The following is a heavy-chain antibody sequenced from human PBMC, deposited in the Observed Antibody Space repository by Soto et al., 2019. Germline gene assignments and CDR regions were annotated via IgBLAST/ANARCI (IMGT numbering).Heavy chain of an antibody. CDR1: GGSISSGDYY. Sequence: PSETLSLTCTVSGGSISSGDYYWSWIRQPPGKGLEWIGYVFYSGSTNYNPSLKSRVTISLDTSKNQFSLKLTSVTAADTAVYYCARVVNWAYYFDYWGQGTLATVSS. CDR3: ARVVNWAYYFDY. CDR2: VFYSGST. J-gene: IGHJ4*02. D-gene: IGHD1-1*01. V-gene: IGHV4-61*08.